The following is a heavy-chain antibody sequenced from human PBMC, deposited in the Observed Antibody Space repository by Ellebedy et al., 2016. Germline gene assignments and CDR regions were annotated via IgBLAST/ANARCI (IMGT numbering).Heavy chain of an antibody. CDR3: ANVGGSGIYYNGY. CDR2: TSPDGTM. Sequence: GESLKISCAASGFTVTTSYVSWVRQAPGKGLEWVSMTSPDGTMHYADYAKGRFTISRDNSKNRLYLQMNNLQVEDTATYYCANVGGSGIYYNGYWGQGTLVTVSS. D-gene: IGHD3-10*01. J-gene: IGHJ4*02. CDR1: GFTVTTSY. V-gene: IGHV3-53*01.